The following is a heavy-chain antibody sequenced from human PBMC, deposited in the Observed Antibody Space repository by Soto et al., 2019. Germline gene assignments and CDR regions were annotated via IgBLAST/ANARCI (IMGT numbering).Heavy chain of an antibody. V-gene: IGHV1-69*13. CDR3: ARARTSSAVDFDY. CDR2: IIPIFGTA. J-gene: IGHJ4*02. D-gene: IGHD6-19*01. CDR1: GGTFSSYA. Sequence: GASVKVSCKASGGTFSSYAISWVRQAPGQGLEWMGGIIPIFGTANYAQKFQGRVTITADESTSTAYMELTSLTAADTAVYYCARARTSSAVDFDYWGQGTLVTVSS.